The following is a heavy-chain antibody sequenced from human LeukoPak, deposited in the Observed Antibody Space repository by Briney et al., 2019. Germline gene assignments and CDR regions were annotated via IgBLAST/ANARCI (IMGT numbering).Heavy chain of an antibody. J-gene: IGHJ4*02. D-gene: IGHD3-10*01. CDR2: ISAYNGNT. V-gene: IGHV1-18*01. Sequence: GASVKVSCRASGYTFTSYGISWVRQAPGQGLEWMGWISAYNGNTNYAQKLQGRVTMTTDTSTSTAYMELRSLRSDDTAVYYCAREQMLRGIITHEYYFDYWGQGTLVTLSS. CDR3: AREQMLRGIITHEYYFDY. CDR1: GYTFTSYG.